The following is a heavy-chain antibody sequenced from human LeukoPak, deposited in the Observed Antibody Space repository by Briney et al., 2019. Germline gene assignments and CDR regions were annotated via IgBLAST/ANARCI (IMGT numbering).Heavy chain of an antibody. Sequence: ASVKVSCKASGYTLTSYGISWVRQAPGQGLEWMGWISAYNGNTNYAQKLQGRVTMTTDTSTSTAYMELRSLRSDDTAVYYCARDTNLYDFWSGYDPWGQGTLVTVSS. CDR3: ARDTNLYDFWSGYDP. J-gene: IGHJ5*02. CDR1: GYTLTSYG. V-gene: IGHV1-18*01. CDR2: ISAYNGNT. D-gene: IGHD3-3*01.